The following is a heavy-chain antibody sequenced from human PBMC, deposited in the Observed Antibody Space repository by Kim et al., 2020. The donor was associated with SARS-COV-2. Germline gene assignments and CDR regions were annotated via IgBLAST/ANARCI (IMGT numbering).Heavy chain of an antibody. J-gene: IGHJ6*03. V-gene: IGHV3-33*01. CDR1: GFTFSSYG. D-gene: IGHD3-22*01. Sequence: GGSLRLSCAASGFTFSSYGMHWVRQAPGKGLEWVAVIWYDGSNKYYADSVKGRFTISRDNSKNTLYLQMNSLRAEDTAVYYCARAEVDSSGYSYYYYYYMDVWGEGTTVTVSS. CDR2: IWYDGSNK. CDR3: ARAEVDSSGYSYYYYYYMDV.